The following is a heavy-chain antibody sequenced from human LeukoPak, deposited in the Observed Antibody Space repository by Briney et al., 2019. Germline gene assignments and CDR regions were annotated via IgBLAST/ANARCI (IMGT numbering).Heavy chain of an antibody. V-gene: IGHV1-18*01. D-gene: IGHD2-2*01. CDR3: ARSLYCSSTSCRYNWFDP. CDR1: GYTFTSYG. J-gene: IGHJ5*02. Sequence: ASVKVSCKASGYTFTSYGISWVRQAPGQGLEWMGWISAYNGNTNYAQKLQGRVTMTTDTSTSTAYMELRSLRSDDTAVYYRARSLYCSSTSCRYNWFDPWGQGTLVTVSS. CDR2: ISAYNGNT.